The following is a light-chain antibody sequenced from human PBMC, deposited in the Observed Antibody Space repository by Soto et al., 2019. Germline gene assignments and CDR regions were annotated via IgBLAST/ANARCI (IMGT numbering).Light chain of an antibody. Sequence: TVMTQSPAILSASPGGRVTLSCRASESVNTNLAWYQQKPGQGPRLLVYGASTRATGIPARFSGSGSGTEFALTISSLQSEDFAVYHCQQYNNWPPAFGQGTKVEMK. J-gene: IGKJ1*01. CDR1: ESVNTN. CDR2: GAS. V-gene: IGKV3-15*01. CDR3: QQYNNWPPA.